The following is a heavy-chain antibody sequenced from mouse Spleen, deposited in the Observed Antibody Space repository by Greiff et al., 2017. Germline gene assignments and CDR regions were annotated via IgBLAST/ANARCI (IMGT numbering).Heavy chain of an antibody. CDR1: GYTFTDYN. D-gene: IGHD2-3*01. CDR2: INPNNGGT. CDR3: ARGGRWSTPRIFAY. J-gene: IGHJ3*01. V-gene: IGHV1-18*01. Sequence: EVQLQQSGPELVKPGASVKIPCKASGYTFTDYNMDWVKQSHGKSLEWIGDINPNNGGTIYNQKFKGKATLTVDKSSSTAYMELRSLTSEDTAVYYCARGGRWSTPRIFAYWGQGTLVTVSA.